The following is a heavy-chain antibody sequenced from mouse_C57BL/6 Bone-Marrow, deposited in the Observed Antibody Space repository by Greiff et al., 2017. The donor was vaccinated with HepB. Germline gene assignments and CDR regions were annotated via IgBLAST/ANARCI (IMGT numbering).Heavy chain of an antibody. Sequence: EVKLVESGGGLVQSGRSLRLSCATSGFTFSDFYMEWVRQAPGKGLEWIAASRNKANDYTTEYSASVKGRFIVSRDTSQSILYLQMNALRAEDTAIYYCSRDADASSYWYFHVWGTGPTVTVSS. CDR2: SRNKANDYTT. CDR1: GFTFSDFY. J-gene: IGHJ1*03. V-gene: IGHV7-1*01. CDR3: SRDADASSYWYFHV. D-gene: IGHD1-1*01.